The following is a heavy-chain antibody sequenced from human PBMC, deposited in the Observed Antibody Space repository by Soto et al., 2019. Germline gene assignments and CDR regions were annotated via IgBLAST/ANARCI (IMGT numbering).Heavy chain of an antibody. D-gene: IGHD3-3*01. CDR2: IYYSGST. V-gene: IGHV4-31*03. J-gene: IGHJ5*02. Sequence: QVQLQESGPGLVKPSQTLSLTCTVSGGSISSGGYYWSWIRQHPGKGLEWIGYIYYSGSTYYNPSPKRRFTAQLPTSTTQFSLKPSSVTAADTAVYCFTSDQPSYYDFWSVSGSWFDPWGQGPLVTVSS. CDR1: GGSISSGGYY. CDR3: TSDQPSYYDFWSVSGSWFDP.